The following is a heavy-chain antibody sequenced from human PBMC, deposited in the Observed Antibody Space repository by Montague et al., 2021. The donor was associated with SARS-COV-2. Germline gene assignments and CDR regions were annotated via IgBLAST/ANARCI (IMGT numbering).Heavy chain of an antibody. Sequence: SLRLSCAASGFIFSSYGMHWVRQAPGKGLEWVAHIWYDGSNENYVDSVKGRFTNSRDNFKNTLYLQMNSLRAEDTAIYYCARGRVGGYFFDYWGQGTLVTVSS. D-gene: IGHD3-16*01. V-gene: IGHV3-33*01. CDR2: IWYDGSNE. J-gene: IGHJ4*02. CDR3: ARGRVGGYFFDY. CDR1: GFIFSSYG.